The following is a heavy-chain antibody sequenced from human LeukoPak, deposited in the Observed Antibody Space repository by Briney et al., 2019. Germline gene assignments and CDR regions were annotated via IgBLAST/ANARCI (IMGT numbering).Heavy chain of an antibody. CDR2: IKQDGSEK. J-gene: IGHJ5*02. CDR3: SRMRVANDWFDP. V-gene: IGHV3-7*01. D-gene: IGHD4/OR15-4a*01. Sequence: PGGSLRLSCAASGFTFSNYWMSWVRQAPGKGLEWVANIKQDGSEKYYVSSLKGRFTISRDNANNSLYLQMNSLRAEDTAVYYCSRMRVANDWFDPWGQGTLVTVSS. CDR1: GFTFSNYW.